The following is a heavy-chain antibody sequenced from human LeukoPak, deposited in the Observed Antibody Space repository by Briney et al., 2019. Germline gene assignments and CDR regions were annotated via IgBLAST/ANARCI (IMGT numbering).Heavy chain of an antibody. CDR3: ARQEERYYYDSSGYYYPHYYYYYGMDV. D-gene: IGHD3-22*01. CDR2: ISSTRSYT. CDR1: GFTFSDYY. Sequence: GGSLRLSCAASGFTFSDYYMNWIRQAPGKGLEWVSYISSTRSYTYYADSVKGRFTISRDNSKNTLYLQMNSLRAEDTAVYYCARQEERYYYDSSGYYYPHYYYYYGMDVWGQGTTVTVSS. J-gene: IGHJ6*02. V-gene: IGHV3-11*03.